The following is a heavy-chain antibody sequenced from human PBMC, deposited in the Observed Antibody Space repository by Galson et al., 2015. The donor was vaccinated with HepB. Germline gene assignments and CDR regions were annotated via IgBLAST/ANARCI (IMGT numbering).Heavy chain of an antibody. D-gene: IGHD3-10*01. V-gene: IGHV1-69*04. CDR3: ARAVGYGSGSYRTPYYFDY. Sequence: SVKVSCKASGGTFNSYPINWVRQAPGQGLEWMGRIIPILRMANYTQKFQGRVTITADKSTSTAYMELSSLRSEDTAVYYCARAVGYGSGSYRTPYYFDYWGQGTLVTVSS. CDR1: GGTFNSYP. CDR2: IIPILRMA. J-gene: IGHJ4*02.